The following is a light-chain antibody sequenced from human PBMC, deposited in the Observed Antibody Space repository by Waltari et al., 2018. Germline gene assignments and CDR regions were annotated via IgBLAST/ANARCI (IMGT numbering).Light chain of an antibody. CDR2: DKN. V-gene: IGLV3-19*01. CDR3: HSRDASGVPGS. CDR1: SLRSYY. Sequence: SSELTQDPAVSVAMGQPVRITCQGDSLRSYYASWYQQRPGQAPILVIYDKNNRPAGVPDRFSGSSSHNTGSLTITGAQAEDEASYYCHSRDASGVPGSFGGGTKLTVL. J-gene: IGLJ2*01.